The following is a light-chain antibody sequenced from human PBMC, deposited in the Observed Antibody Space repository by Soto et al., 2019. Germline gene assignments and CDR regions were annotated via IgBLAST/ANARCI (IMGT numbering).Light chain of an antibody. J-gene: IGLJ3*02. CDR3: CSYAVSSTFRV. CDR1: SSDVGSYNL. Sequence: QSALTQPASVSGSLGQSISISCTGTSSDVGSYNLVSWYQQHPGKAPKLMIYEVTKRPSGVSNRFSGSKSGNTASLTISGLQAEDEADYYCCSYAVSSTFRVFGGGTKLTVL. CDR2: EVT. V-gene: IGLV2-23*02.